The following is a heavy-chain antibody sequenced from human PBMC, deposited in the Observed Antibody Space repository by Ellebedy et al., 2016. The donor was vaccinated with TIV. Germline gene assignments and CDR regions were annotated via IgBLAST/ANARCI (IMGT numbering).Heavy chain of an antibody. J-gene: IGHJ4*02. CDR3: ARMAHGDYRGDFDY. Sequence: SGPTLVKPTQTLTLTCTFSGFSLSTSGMCVSWIRQPPGKALEWLARIDWDDDKYYRTSLKTRLTISKDTPKNQVVLTMTNMDPVDTATYYCARMAHGDYRGDFDYWGQGTLGTVSS. V-gene: IGHV2-70*11. D-gene: IGHD4-17*01. CDR2: IDWDDDK. CDR1: GFSLSTSGMC.